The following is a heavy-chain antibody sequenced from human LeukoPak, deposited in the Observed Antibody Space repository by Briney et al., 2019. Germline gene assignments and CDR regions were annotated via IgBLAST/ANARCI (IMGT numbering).Heavy chain of an antibody. CDR1: GGSFSGYY. V-gene: IGHV4-34*01. CDR2: INHSGST. Sequence: SETLSLTCAVYGGSFSGYYWSWIRQPPGKGREWIGEINHSGSTNYNPSLKSRVTISVDTSKNHFSLKLSSVTAADTAVYYCARGTPRYGSGSYYKRYYFDYWGQGTLVTVSS. D-gene: IGHD3-10*01. J-gene: IGHJ4*02. CDR3: ARGTPRYGSGSYYKRYYFDY.